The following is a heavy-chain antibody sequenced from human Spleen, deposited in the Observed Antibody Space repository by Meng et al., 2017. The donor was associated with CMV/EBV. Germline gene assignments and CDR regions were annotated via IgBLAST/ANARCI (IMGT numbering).Heavy chain of an antibody. D-gene: IGHD2-2*01. CDR1: GYTFTSYG. Sequence: SVKVSCKASGYTFTSYGVSWVRQAPGQRPEWMGGIIPIFGTANYAQKFQGRVTITTDESTTTAYMELSSLRSEDTAIYYCARAPGRYCTSISCYYFDYWGQGTLVTVSS. CDR2: IIPIFGTA. CDR3: ARAPGRYCTSISCYYFDY. J-gene: IGHJ4*02. V-gene: IGHV1-69*05.